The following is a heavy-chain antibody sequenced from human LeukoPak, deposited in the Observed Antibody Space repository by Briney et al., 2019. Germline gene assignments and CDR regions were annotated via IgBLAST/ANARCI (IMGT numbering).Heavy chain of an antibody. J-gene: IGHJ5*02. V-gene: IGHV4-59*01. CDR2: IYYSGST. CDR1: GGSISSYY. CDR3: ARAGYSSGWTMGWWFDP. D-gene: IGHD6-19*01. Sequence: SGTLSLTCTVSGGSISSYYWSWIRQPPGKGLEWIGYIYYSGSTNYNPSLKSRVTISVDTSKNQFSLKLSSVTAADTAVYYCARAGYSSGWTMGWWFDPWGQGTLVTVSS.